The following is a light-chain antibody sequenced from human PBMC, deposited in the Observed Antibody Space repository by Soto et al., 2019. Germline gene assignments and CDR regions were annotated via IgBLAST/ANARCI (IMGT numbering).Light chain of an antibody. Sequence: QSALTQPASVSGSPGQAITISCSGTSSDIGAYKYVSWYQQHPGKVPKLMIYEVNNRPSGVSDRFSGSKSGNMASLTISGLQTEDEADYYCSSYTGDNTWMFGGGTKLTVL. CDR3: SSYTGDNTWM. V-gene: IGLV2-14*01. CDR1: SSDIGAYKY. J-gene: IGLJ3*02. CDR2: EVN.